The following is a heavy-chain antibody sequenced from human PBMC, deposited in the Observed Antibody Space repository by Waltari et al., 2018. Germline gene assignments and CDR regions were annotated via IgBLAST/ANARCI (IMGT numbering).Heavy chain of an antibody. D-gene: IGHD3-3*01. V-gene: IGHV4-59*11. J-gene: IGHJ3*02. CDR3: ARGGYYDFWSGYSRVSAFDI. Sequence: QVQLQESGPGLVKPSETLSLTCTVSGGSISSHYWSWIRQPPGKGLEWIGYIYYSGSTNHNPSLKSRVTISVDTSKNQFSLKLSSVTAADTAVYYCARGGYYDFWSGYSRVSAFDIWGQGTMVTVSS. CDR2: IYYSGST. CDR1: GGSISSHY.